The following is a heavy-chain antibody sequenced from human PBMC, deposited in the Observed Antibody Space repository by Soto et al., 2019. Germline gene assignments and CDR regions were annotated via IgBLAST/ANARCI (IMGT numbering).Heavy chain of an antibody. CDR3: ARLNSGLYQSFDS. V-gene: IGHV4-31*03. CDR2: IYSTGST. CDR1: GGSIRSGGYF. Sequence: QVQLEASGPGLVKPSQTVSLTCSVSGGSIRSGGYFWTWIRQHPGKGLEYIGHIYSTGSTYYIPSLRRRLTMSLDTSKNQFSLNLTSVTAADTALYFCARLNSGLYQSFDSWGQRALVTVSS. J-gene: IGHJ4*02. D-gene: IGHD2-8*01.